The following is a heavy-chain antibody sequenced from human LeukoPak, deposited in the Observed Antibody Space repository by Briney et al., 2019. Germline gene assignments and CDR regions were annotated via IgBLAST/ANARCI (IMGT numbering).Heavy chain of an antibody. D-gene: IGHD5-18*01. V-gene: IGHV1-2*06. J-gene: IGHJ4*02. CDR1: GYTFTGYY. CDR3: ARAGIQLWFPEFDY. Sequence: ASVKVSCKASGYTFTGYYMHWVRQAPGQGLEWMGRINPNSGGTNYAQKFQGRVTTTRDTSISTAYMELSRLRSDDTAVYYCARAGIQLWFPEFDYWGQGTLVTVSS. CDR2: INPNSGGT.